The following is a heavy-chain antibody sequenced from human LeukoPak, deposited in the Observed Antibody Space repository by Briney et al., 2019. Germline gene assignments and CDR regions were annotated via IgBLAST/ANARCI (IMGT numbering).Heavy chain of an antibody. Sequence: SVKVSCKASGGTFSSYAISWVRQAPGQGLEWMGGIIPIFGTANYAQKFQGRVTITADESTSTAYMELSSLRSEDTAVYYCARDFLPLVPDAVPIWFDPWGQGTLVTVSS. CDR1: GGTFSSYA. CDR3: ARDFLPLVPDAVPIWFDP. CDR2: IIPIFGTA. V-gene: IGHV1-69*13. J-gene: IGHJ5*02. D-gene: IGHD2-2*01.